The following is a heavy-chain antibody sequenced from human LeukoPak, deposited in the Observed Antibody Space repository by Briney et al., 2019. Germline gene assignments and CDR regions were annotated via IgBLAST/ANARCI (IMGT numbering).Heavy chain of an antibody. CDR1: GFPFSSYW. V-gene: IGHV3-7*01. CDR2: IKQGGSEK. Sequence: GGSLTLSCAASGFPFSSYWISWVRQAPGKALEQVANIKQGGSEKYSVHSVKGRFTISRDNARNSLYLQMNSLRAEDTAVYYCARDSYSSSWYLSGYYYYGMDVWGQGTTVTVSS. CDR3: ARDSYSSSWYLSGYYYYGMDV. J-gene: IGHJ6*02. D-gene: IGHD6-13*01.